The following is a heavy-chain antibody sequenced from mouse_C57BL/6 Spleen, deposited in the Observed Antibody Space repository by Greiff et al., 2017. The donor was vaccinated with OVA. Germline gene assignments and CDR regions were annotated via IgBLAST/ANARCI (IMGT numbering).Heavy chain of an antibody. Sequence: VQLQQPGAELVMPGASVKLSCKASGYTFTSYWMHWVKQRPGQGLEWIGELDPSDSYTNYNQKFKGKSTLTVDKSSSTAYMQLSSLTSEDSAVYYCARASYYSNYGGFAYWGQGTLVTVSA. CDR1: GYTFTSYW. D-gene: IGHD2-5*01. J-gene: IGHJ3*01. V-gene: IGHV1-69*01. CDR2: LDPSDSYT. CDR3: ARASYYSNYGGFAY.